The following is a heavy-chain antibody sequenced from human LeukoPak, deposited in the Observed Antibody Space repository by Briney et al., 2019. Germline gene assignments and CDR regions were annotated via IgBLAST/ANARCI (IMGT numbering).Heavy chain of an antibody. J-gene: IGHJ4*02. Sequence: ASVKVSCKASGYTFTSYDINWVRQATGQGLEWMGWMNLNSGNTGYAQKFQGRVTMTRNTSISTAYMELSSLSSEDTAVYYCARRLSIAAAGRKRAYYFDYWGQGTLVTVSS. CDR2: MNLNSGNT. V-gene: IGHV1-8*01. CDR3: ARRLSIAAAGRKRAYYFDY. CDR1: GYTFTSYD. D-gene: IGHD6-13*01.